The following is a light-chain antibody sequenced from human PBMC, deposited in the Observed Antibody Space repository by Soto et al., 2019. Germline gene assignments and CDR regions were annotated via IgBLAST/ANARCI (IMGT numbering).Light chain of an antibody. CDR3: QQYGSSGT. CDR2: GAS. V-gene: IGKV3-20*01. Sequence: EIVLTQSPGTLSLSPGARVTLSCRASQSVSNNYLAWYQQKPGQAPRLLIYGASNRATGIPDRFSGSGSGTDFTLTISRLEPADFAVYYCQQYGSSGTFGHGTKVEIK. J-gene: IGKJ1*01. CDR1: QSVSNNY.